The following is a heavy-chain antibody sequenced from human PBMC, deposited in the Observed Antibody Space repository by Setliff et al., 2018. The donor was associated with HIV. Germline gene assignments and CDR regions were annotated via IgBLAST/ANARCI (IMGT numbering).Heavy chain of an antibody. V-gene: IGHV3-33*01. CDR2: IWYDGSNK. D-gene: IGHD1-26*01. CDR1: GFTFSSYG. Sequence: PGGSLRLSCAASGFTFSSYGMHWVRQAPGKGLEWVAVIWYDGSNKYYADSGKGRFPISRDNSKNTLYLQMNSLRAEDTAVYYCARDPPGGSYPYYFDYWGQGTLVTVSS. J-gene: IGHJ4*02. CDR3: ARDPPGGSYPYYFDY.